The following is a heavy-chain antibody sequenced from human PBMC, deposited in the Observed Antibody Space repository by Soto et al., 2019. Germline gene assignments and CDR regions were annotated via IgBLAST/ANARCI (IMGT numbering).Heavy chain of an antibody. D-gene: IGHD2-21*01. CDR3: ARRGDNCCDY. CDR2: ISYEGSNR. CDR1: GFTFSNYA. J-gene: IGHJ4*02. V-gene: IGHV3-30-3*01. Sequence: QVQLVESGGGVIQPGGSLRLSCAASGFTFSNYAMHWVRQAPGQGVEWVAFISYEGSNRYYGYSVKGRFTISRGNSENMLCLQISSLRGEAVSVYYCARRGDNCCDYWGQGTVVTVSS.